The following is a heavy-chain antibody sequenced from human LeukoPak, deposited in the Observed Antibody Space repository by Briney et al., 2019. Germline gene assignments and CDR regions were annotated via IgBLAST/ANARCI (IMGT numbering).Heavy chain of an antibody. Sequence: ASVKVSCKASGYTFTSYDINWVRQATGQGLEWMGWMNPNGGNTGYAQKFQGRVTITRDTSASTAYMELSSLRSEDTAVYYCARGRIEITMIVVVITTELDCWGQGTLVTVSS. V-gene: IGHV1-8*01. D-gene: IGHD3-22*01. CDR1: GYTFTSYD. J-gene: IGHJ4*02. CDR2: MNPNGGNT. CDR3: ARGRIEITMIVVVITTELDC.